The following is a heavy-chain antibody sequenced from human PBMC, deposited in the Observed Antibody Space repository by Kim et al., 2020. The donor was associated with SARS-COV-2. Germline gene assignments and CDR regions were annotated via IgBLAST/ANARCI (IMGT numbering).Heavy chain of an antibody. V-gene: IGHV4-34*01. J-gene: IGHJ4*02. CDR1: GGSFSGYY. Sequence: SETLSLTCAVYGGSFSGYYWSWIRQPPGKGLEWIGEINHSGSTNYNPSLKSRVTISVDTSKNQFSLKLSSVTAADTAVYYCAREVRTCSSTSCYRPFDYWGQGTLVTVSS. CDR3: AREVRTCSSTSCYRPFDY. D-gene: IGHD2-2*01. CDR2: INHSGST.